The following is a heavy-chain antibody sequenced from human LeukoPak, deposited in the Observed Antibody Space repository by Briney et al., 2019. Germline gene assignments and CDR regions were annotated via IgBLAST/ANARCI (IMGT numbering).Heavy chain of an antibody. CDR1: GFTFSSYA. CDR3: ARGSGWLDI. D-gene: IGHD6-19*01. Sequence: GGSLRLSCAASGFTFSSYAMHWVRQAPGKGLEYVSAISSNGGSTYYANSVKGRFTISRDNSKNTLYLQMGSLRAEDMAVYYCARGSGWLDIWGQGTMVTVSS. J-gene: IGHJ3*02. CDR2: ISSNGGST. V-gene: IGHV3-64*01.